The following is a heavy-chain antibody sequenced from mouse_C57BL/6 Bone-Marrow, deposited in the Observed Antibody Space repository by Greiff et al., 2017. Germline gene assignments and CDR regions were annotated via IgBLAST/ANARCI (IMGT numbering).Heavy chain of an antibody. D-gene: IGHD1-1*01. Sequence: QVQLQQSGAELARPGASVKLSCKASGYTFTSYGISWVKQRTGQGLEWIGEIYPRSGNTYYNEKFKGKATLTADKSSSTAYTELRSLTSEDSAVYFCARQRLRKRGYAMDYWGQGTSVTVSS. CDR1: GYTFTSYG. CDR3: ARQRLRKRGYAMDY. CDR2: IYPRSGNT. J-gene: IGHJ4*01. V-gene: IGHV1-81*01.